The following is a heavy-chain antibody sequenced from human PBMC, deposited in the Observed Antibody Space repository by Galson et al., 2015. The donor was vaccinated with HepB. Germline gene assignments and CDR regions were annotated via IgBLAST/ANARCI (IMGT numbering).Heavy chain of an antibody. V-gene: IGHV1-3*01. J-gene: IGHJ5*02. CDR1: GYTFTNYA. Sequence: SVKVSCKASGYTFTNYAIHWVRQAPAQSLEWMGWINAGNGHIRYSQKFQGRLTFTTDTSATTAYMELSSPKSEDTAVYFCVRNRADITTPMFFDPWGQGTPVTVSS. D-gene: IGHD3-10*02. CDR2: INAGNGHI. CDR3: VRNRADITTPMFFDP.